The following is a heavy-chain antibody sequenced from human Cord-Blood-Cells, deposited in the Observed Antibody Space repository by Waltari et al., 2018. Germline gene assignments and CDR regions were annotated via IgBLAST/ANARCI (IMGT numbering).Heavy chain of an antibody. Sequence: QITLKESVPTLVKPTQTLPLPCTFSGFSLSTSGVGVGWIRQPPGKALEWLALISWDDDKSYRPSLKSRLTITKVTSKNQVVLTMTNMDPADTATYYCAHNHVGATCRTSFDYGGQGTLVTV. CDR1: GFSLSTSGVG. V-gene: IGHV2-5*02. D-gene: IGHD1-26*01. CDR3: AHNHVGATCRTSFDY. CDR2: ISWDDDK. J-gene: IGHJ4*02.